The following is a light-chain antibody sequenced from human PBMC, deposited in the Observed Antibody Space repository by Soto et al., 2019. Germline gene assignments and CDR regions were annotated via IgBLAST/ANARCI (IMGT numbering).Light chain of an antibody. CDR1: QSVNIY. Sequence: EVVMTQFPSTLSVSPGERATLSCRASQSVNIYLAWYQQKPGQAPRLLIFGATYRATGIPARFSGSGSGTEFNLTISSLQYEDFGVHFCQQYDDWLRLTFGGGTKVDIK. CDR3: QQYDDWLRLT. J-gene: IGKJ4*01. CDR2: GAT. V-gene: IGKV3D-15*01.